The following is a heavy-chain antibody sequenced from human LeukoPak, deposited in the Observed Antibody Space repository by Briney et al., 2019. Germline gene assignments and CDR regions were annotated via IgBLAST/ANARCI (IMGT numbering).Heavy chain of an antibody. CDR3: ARQSDYYGSGSSSPFDY. D-gene: IGHD3-10*01. J-gene: IGHJ4*02. CDR1: GGSISSSSYY. V-gene: IGHV4-39*01. Sequence: SETLSLTCTVSGGSISSSSYYWGWIRHPPGKGLEGIGSIYYSGSTYYNPSLKSRVTISVDTSKNQFSLKLSSVTAADTAVYYCARQSDYYGSGSSSPFDYWGQGTLVTVSS. CDR2: IYYSGST.